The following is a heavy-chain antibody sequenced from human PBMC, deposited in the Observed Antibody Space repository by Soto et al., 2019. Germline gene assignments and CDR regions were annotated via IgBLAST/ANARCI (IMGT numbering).Heavy chain of an antibody. Sequence: PSETLSLTCTVSGGSISSYYWSWIRQPPGKGLEWIGYIYYSGSTNYNPSLKSRVTISVDTSKNHFSLKLSSVTAADTAVYYCARVGCSSTSCYTGFYYYGMDVWGQGTTVTVSS. CDR1: GGSISSYY. V-gene: IGHV4-59*01. CDR3: ARVGCSSTSCYTGFYYYGMDV. CDR2: IYYSGST. D-gene: IGHD2-2*02. J-gene: IGHJ6*02.